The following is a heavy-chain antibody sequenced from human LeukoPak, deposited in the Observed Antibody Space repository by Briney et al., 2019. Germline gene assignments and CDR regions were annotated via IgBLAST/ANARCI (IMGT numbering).Heavy chain of an antibody. D-gene: IGHD3-22*01. J-gene: IGHJ4*02. Sequence: ASVKVSCKASGYTFTSYGISWVRQAPGQGLEWMGWISAYNGNTNYALKLQGRVTMTTDTSTSTAYMELRSLRSDDTAVYYCARDSVNYYDSSGTDYWGQGTLVTVSS. CDR2: ISAYNGNT. V-gene: IGHV1-18*01. CDR3: ARDSVNYYDSSGTDY. CDR1: GYTFTSYG.